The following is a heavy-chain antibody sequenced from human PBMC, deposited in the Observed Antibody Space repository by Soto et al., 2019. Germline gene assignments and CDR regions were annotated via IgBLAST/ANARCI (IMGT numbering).Heavy chain of an antibody. J-gene: IGHJ4*02. CDR3: ASDLYYYASAY. Sequence: QVQLVESGGGLVKPGGSLRLSCAASGFTFSDHYMTWIRQAPGKGLEWVSKISGSGTSIYYADSVKGRFTVSRDNAKNSVYLQMDSLRAEDTAVYYCASDLYYYASAYWGQGTLLTVSS. V-gene: IGHV3-11*01. CDR1: GFTFSDHY. CDR2: ISGSGTSI. D-gene: IGHD3-10*01.